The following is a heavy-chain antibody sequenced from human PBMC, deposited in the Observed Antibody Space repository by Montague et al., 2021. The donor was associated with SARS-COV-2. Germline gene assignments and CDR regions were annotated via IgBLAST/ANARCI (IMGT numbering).Heavy chain of an antibody. J-gene: IGHJ6*02. CDR2: IDWDDDK. CDR3: ARSPHSPRGPRYYYYGMDV. Sequence: PALVKPTQTLTLTCTFSGFSLSTSGMCVSWIRQPPGKALEWLALIDWDDDKYYSTSLKTRLTISKDTSKNQVVLTMTNMDPVDTATYYCARSPHSPRGPRYYYYGMDVWGQGTTVTVSS. D-gene: IGHD6-13*01. V-gene: IGHV2-70*01. CDR1: GFSLSTSGMC.